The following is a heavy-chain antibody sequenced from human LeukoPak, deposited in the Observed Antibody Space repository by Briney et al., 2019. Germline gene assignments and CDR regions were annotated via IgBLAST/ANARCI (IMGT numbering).Heavy chain of an antibody. V-gene: IGHV4-38-2*02. D-gene: IGHD3-22*01. CDR3: AGWAYDSSGYRLDY. CDR2: IYHDGNT. CDR1: GYSISSGYY. Sequence: SETLSLTCSVSGYSISSGYYWGWIRQPPGKGLEWIGNIYHDGNTYYNPSLKSRVTISVDTSKNQFSLRLSSVTAADTAIYYCAGWAYDSSGYRLDYWGQGTLVTVSS. J-gene: IGHJ4*02.